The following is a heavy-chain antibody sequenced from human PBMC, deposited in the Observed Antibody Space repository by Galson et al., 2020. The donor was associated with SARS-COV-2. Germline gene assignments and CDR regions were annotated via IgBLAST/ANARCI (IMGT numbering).Heavy chain of an antibody. CDR3: AKSSAAEPLDF. CDR2: INRDESST. V-gene: IGHV3-74*01. Sequence: GESLKISCAASGFTFSSYWLHWVRQAPGKGLMWVSCINRDESSTRFADSVKGRFTISRDNAKNTLYLQMNSLRAEDTAVYYCAKSSAAEPLDFWGQGTLVTVSS. J-gene: IGHJ4*02. D-gene: IGHD2-15*01. CDR1: GFTFSSYW.